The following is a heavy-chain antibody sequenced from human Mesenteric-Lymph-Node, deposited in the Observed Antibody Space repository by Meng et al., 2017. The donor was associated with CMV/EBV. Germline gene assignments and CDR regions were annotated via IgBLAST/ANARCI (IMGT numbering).Heavy chain of an antibody. CDR3: ARDRRGGDYYYYYGLDV. CDR1: GYTFISYY. J-gene: IGHJ6*02. CDR2: IITIFDTP. D-gene: IGHD2-21*02. V-gene: IGHV1-69*05. Sequence: SVKVSCKASGYTFISYYIHWVRQAPGQGLEWMGGIITIFDTPNYAQKFQDRITITTDESTSTAYMELSSLRSDDTAVYYCARDRRGGDYYYYYGLDVWGQGTTVTVSS.